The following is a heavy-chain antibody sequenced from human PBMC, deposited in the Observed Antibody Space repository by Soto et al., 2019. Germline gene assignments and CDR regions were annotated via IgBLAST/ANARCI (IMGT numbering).Heavy chain of an antibody. J-gene: IGHJ3*02. CDR2: LVGSGGGI. D-gene: IGHD2-8*01. Sequence: EVQLLESGGGLVQPGGSLRLSCAASGFTFSAYAMSWVRQAPGKGLQWVSGLVGSGGGIQYADSVRGRFTVSRDNSKNTPYLQMNSLGAEDTAVYYWAKDGIAGNCVWGPFDMWGQGTEVTVSS. CDR1: GFTFSAYA. CDR3: AKDGIAGNCVWGPFDM. V-gene: IGHV3-23*01.